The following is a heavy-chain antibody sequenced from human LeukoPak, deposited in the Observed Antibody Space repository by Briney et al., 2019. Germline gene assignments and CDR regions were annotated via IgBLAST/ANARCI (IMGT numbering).Heavy chain of an antibody. D-gene: IGHD2-2*01. CDR1: GGSITSYY. V-gene: IGHV4-59*08. CDR2: IYYSADA. J-gene: IGHJ4*02. Sequence: SETLSLTCSVSGGSITSYYWSRLRQPPGKGLEWIGFIYYSADANYNPSLKSRVTMSVDTSKNHLSLKLNSVTAADTAVYYCASHSSLGGPLAHFDSWGQGRLVAVSS. CDR3: ASHSSLGGPLAHFDS.